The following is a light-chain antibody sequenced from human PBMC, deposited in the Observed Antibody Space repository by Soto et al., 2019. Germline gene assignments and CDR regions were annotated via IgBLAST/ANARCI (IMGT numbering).Light chain of an antibody. Sequence: DIQMTQSPSSPSASVGETITITCRASQSISSSLNWFQHSPGQPPKLLLFAASNLHAGVPPRFSGSGSGTSFSLTIRSLQPEDFAAYYCQQSFNLPRTFGPGTRVEFK. V-gene: IGKV1-39*01. CDR1: QSISSS. J-gene: IGKJ1*01. CDR2: AAS. CDR3: QQSFNLPRT.